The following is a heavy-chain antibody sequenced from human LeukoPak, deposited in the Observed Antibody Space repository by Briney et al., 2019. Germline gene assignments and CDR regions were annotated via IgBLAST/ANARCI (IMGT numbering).Heavy chain of an antibody. CDR2: ISYDGSNK. V-gene: IGHV3-30*18. Sequence: GGSLRLSCAASGFTFSSYGMHWVRQAPGKGLEWVAVISYDGSNKYYADSAKGRFTISRDNSKNTLYLQMNSLRAEDTAVYYCAKDNSPSGDEYEDYWGQGTLVTVSS. CDR3: AKDNSPSGDEYEDY. J-gene: IGHJ4*02. CDR1: GFTFSSYG. D-gene: IGHD3-10*01.